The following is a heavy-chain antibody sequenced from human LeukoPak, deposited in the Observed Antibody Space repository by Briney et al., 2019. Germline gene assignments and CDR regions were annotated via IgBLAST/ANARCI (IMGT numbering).Heavy chain of an antibody. CDR2: ITTTSTTK. D-gene: IGHD3-16*01. V-gene: IGHV3-48*01. Sequence: GGSLRLSCAASGFTFSTYTMNWVRQAPGKGLEWVSYITTTSTTKLYADSVRGRFTISRDNAKNSLYLQMNSLRAEDTAVYFCARDYIGGWNDHWGQGTLVTVSS. CDR3: ARDYIGGWNDH. CDR1: GFTFSTYT. J-gene: IGHJ4*02.